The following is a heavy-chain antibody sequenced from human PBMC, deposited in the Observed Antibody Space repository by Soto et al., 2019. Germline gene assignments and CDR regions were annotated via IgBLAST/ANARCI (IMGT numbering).Heavy chain of an antibody. V-gene: IGHV1-69*06. D-gene: IGHD3-10*01. CDR3: AREGPSITMVRGVIYYGMDV. CDR2: IIPIFGTA. CDR1: GGTFSSYA. J-gene: IGHJ6*02. Sequence: ASVKVSCKASGGTFSSYAISWVRQAPGQGLEWMGGIIPIFGTANYAQKFQGRVTITADKSTSTAYMELSSLRSEDTAVYYCAREGPSITMVRGVIYYGMDVWGQGTTVTVLL.